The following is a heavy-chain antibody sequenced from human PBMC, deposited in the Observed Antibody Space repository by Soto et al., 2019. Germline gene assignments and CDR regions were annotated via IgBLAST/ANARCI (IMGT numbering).Heavy chain of an antibody. CDR3: ARVGYYDSSGYHGLGEYFQH. Sequence: QVQLVQSGAEVKKPGSSVKVSCKASGGTFSSYAISWVRQAPGQGLEWMGGIIPIFGTANYAQKFQGRVTITAYESRSPAYMELSSLRSEDTAVYYCARVGYYDSSGYHGLGEYFQHWGQGTLVTVSS. CDR2: IIPIFGTA. CDR1: GGTFSSYA. J-gene: IGHJ1*01. D-gene: IGHD3-22*01. V-gene: IGHV1-69*12.